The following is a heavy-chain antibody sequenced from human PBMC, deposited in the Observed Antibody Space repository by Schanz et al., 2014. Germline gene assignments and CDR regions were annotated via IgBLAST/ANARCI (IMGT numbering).Heavy chain of an antibody. CDR2: ISHDGSNK. CDR3: VKGGTNTLDS. J-gene: IGHJ4*02. CDR1: GFIFGDYA. Sequence: VQLVESGGGLVQPGGSLRLSCAASGFIFGDYAIHWVRQAPGKGLEWVALISHDGSNKNSADSVKGRFTISRDNSKNTLYLQMNSLRGDDTAIYYCVKGGTNTLDSWGQGTLVTVSS. V-gene: IGHV3-30*18.